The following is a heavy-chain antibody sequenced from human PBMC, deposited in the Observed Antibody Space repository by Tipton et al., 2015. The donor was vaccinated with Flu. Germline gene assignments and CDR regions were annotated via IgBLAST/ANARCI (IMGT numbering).Heavy chain of an antibody. J-gene: IGHJ4*02. CDR1: GDSISSGTHY. Sequence: TLSLTCTVSGDSISSGTHYWSWIRQPAGKGLEWIGRIYTSGSTNYNPSLKTRVTISVDTSKNQFSLKLSSVTAADTAVYYCARDYLLGDLSFFDNWGQGTLVTVSS. CDR3: ARDYLLGDLSFFDN. D-gene: IGHD3-16*02. CDR2: IYTSGST. V-gene: IGHV4-61*02.